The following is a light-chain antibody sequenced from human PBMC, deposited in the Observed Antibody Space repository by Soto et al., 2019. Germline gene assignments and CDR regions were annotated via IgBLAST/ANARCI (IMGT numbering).Light chain of an antibody. V-gene: IGKV4-1*01. CDR2: WAS. J-gene: IGKJ2*01. Sequence: DIVMTQSPDSLAVSLGERATINCKSSQSVLYSSNNKNYLAWYQQKPGQPPKLHIYWASTRESGVPDRFSGSGSGTDFTLTISSLQAEDVAVYYCQQYYSTPLTFGQGTKLEIK. CDR3: QQYYSTPLT. CDR1: QSVLYSSNNKNY.